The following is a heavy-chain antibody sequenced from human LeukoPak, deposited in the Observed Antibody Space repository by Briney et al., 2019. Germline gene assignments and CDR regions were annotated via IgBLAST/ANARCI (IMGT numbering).Heavy chain of an antibody. CDR2: IHYSGST. V-gene: IGHV4-59*01. D-gene: IGHD5-12*01. CDR1: GGSISSYY. Sequence: SETLSLTCTVSGGSISSYYWSWIRQPPGKGLEWIGYIHYSGSTNNNPSLKSRVTMSVDTSKNQFSLKLSSVTAADTAVYYCARVSGYDWESFYDYWGQGTLVTVSS. J-gene: IGHJ4*02. CDR3: ARVSGYDWESFYDY.